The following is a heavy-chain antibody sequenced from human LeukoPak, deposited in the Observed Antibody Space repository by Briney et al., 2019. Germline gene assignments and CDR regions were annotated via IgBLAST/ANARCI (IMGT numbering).Heavy chain of an antibody. V-gene: IGHV1-18*01. J-gene: IGHJ5*02. CDR2: ISAYNGNT. CDR1: GYTFTSYG. CDR3: VRGYCGGNSCIISCVDP. D-gene: IGHD2-21*01. Sequence: ASVKVSCKSSGYTFTSYGISWVRQAPGQGLEWMGWISAYNGNTNYAQKLQGRVTMTTDTSTSTAYMEMRSLRAEDTAVYYCVRGYCGGNSCIISCVDPWGQGTLVTVSS.